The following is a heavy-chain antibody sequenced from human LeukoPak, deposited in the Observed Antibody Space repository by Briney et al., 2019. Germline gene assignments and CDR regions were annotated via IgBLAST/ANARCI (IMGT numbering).Heavy chain of an antibody. J-gene: IGHJ4*02. V-gene: IGHV4-30-2*01. CDR2: IYHSGST. CDR3: ASGPSSSSPDFDY. D-gene: IGHD6-6*01. CDR1: GGSISSGGYY. Sequence: SETLSLTCTVSGGSISSGGYYWSWIRQPPGKGLEWIGYIYHSGSTYYNPSLKSRVTISVDRSKNQFSLKLSSVTAADTAVYYCASGPSSSSPDFDYWGQGTLVTVSS.